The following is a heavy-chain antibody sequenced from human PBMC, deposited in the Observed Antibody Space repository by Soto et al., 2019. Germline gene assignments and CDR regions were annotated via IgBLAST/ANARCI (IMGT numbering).Heavy chain of an antibody. J-gene: IGHJ6*02. CDR1: GYTFTNYW. Sequence: GESLKISCKGSGYTFTNYWIGWVRQMPGKVPEWMGIIYPGDSDTKYNPSFQGQVTISADKSITTTYLQWSSLKASDTAIYYCAASIFYYGMDVWGQGTTVNVSS. V-gene: IGHV5-51*01. CDR3: AASIFYYGMDV. CDR2: IYPGDSDT.